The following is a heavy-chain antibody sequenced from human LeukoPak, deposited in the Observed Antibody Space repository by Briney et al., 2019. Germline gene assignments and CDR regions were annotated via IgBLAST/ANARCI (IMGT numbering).Heavy chain of an antibody. Sequence: ASVKVSCKASGYTFTGYHLHWVRQAPGQGLEWMGWISPNSGDTDFAQKFQGRVTITRDTSISTAYLELSRLRSDDTAVYSCVRSGYNWGFDYWGQGTLVTVSS. CDR3: VRSGYNWGFDY. CDR2: ISPNSGDT. D-gene: IGHD1-1*01. CDR1: GYTFTGYH. J-gene: IGHJ4*02. V-gene: IGHV1-2*02.